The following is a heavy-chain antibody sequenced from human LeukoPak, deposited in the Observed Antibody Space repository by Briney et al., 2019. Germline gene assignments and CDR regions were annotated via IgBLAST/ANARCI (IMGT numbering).Heavy chain of an antibody. J-gene: IGHJ4*02. CDR3: ARAWQWLPLDS. CDR1: GGSISSYY. D-gene: IGHD6-19*01. V-gene: IGHV4-4*07. CDR2: VHTSGST. Sequence: SETLSLTCTVSGGSISSYYWSWIRQPAGKGLEWIGRVHTSGSTNYNPSLKSRVTMSVDTSKNQFSLKVTSVTAADTAVYYCARAWQWLPLDSWGQGTLVTVSS.